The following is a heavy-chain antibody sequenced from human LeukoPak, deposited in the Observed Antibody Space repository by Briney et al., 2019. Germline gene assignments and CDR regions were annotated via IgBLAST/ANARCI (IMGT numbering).Heavy chain of an antibody. V-gene: IGHV4-59*08. J-gene: IGHJ4*02. D-gene: IGHD1-26*01. Sequence: SETLSLTCAVSGGTISRYYWSWIRQSPGKGLEWIGYIYSSGSTNSNPSLKSRVTISVDTSRNQFSLNLRSVTAADTAVYYCARHESAVGALFYWGQGTLVTVSS. CDR3: ARHESAVGALFY. CDR2: IYSSGST. CDR1: GGTISRYY.